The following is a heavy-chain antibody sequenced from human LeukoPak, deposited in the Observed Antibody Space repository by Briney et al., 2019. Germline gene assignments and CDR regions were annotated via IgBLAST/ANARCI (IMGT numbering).Heavy chain of an antibody. CDR3: ARDVGARLPGY. V-gene: IGHV4-39*07. J-gene: IGHJ4*02. D-gene: IGHD6-6*01. Sequence: GSLRLSCAASGFTFSIYGMGWVRQAPGKGLEWIGSIYYSGSTYYNPSLKSRVTISVDKSDNQLSLRLNSVTAADTAVYYCARDVGARLPGYWGQGTLVTVSS. CDR2: IYYSGST. CDR1: GFTFSIYG.